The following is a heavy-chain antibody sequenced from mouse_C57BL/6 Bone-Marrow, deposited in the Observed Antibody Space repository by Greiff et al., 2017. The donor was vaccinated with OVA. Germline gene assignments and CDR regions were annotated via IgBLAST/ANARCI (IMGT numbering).Heavy chain of an antibody. J-gene: IGHJ3*01. CDR2: IYPGNSDT. D-gene: IGHD4-1*01. V-gene: IGHV1-5*01. CDR3: TTGTGWFAY. CDR1: GYTFTSYW. Sequence: VHPQPSETLLARPGASVKMSCKTSGYTFTSYWMHWVKQRPGQGLEWIGAIYPGNSDTSYNQKFKGKAKLTAVTSASTAYMELSSLTNEDSAVYYCTTGTGWFAYWGQGTLVTVSA.